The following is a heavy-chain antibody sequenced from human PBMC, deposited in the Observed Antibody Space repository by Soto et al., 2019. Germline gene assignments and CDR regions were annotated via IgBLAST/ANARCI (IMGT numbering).Heavy chain of an antibody. V-gene: IGHV4-39*01. CDR2: IYYSGST. D-gene: IGHD3-10*01. J-gene: IGHJ1*01. CDR3: ARIGGITMVRGVKVPGYFQH. CDR1: GGSISSSSYY. Sequence: QLQLQESGPGLVKPSETLSLTCTVSGGSISSSSYYWGWIRQPPGKGLEWIGSIYYSGSTYYNPSLKSRVTISVDTSKNQFSVKLSSVTAADTAVYYCARIGGITMVRGVKVPGYFQHWGQGTLVTVSS.